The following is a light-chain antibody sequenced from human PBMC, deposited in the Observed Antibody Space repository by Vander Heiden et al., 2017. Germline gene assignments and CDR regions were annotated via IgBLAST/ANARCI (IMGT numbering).Light chain of an antibody. J-gene: IGKJ1*01. V-gene: IGKV1-27*01. CDR2: AAS. CDR1: QGISNY. CDR3: QKYNRGTPGAT. Sequence: DIQMTQFPSSLSASVGDRVTITCRASQGISNYFGWYQHKPGKAPKLLIYAASTLQSRVPSRFSGSGSGTDFTLAISSLQAEDVATYYCQKYNRGTPGATFGQGTKVEIK.